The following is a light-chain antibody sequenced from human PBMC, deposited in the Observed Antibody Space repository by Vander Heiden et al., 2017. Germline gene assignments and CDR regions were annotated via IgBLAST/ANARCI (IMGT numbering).Light chain of an antibody. CDR2: DVS. CDR3: SSYTSSSTLWV. J-gene: IGLJ3*02. V-gene: IGLV2-14*01. CDR1: SNDVGGYNY. Sequence: QSALTQPASVSGSPGQSITISCTGTSNDVGGYNYVSWYQQHPGQAPKLMIYDVSNRPSGVSNRFSGSKSGNTASLTISGLQAEDEADYYCSSYTSSSTLWVFGGGTKLTVL.